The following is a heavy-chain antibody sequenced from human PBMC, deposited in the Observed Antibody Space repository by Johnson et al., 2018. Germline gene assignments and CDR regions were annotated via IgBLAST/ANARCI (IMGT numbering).Heavy chain of an antibody. J-gene: IGHJ1*01. V-gene: IGHV3-9*01. CDR3: VLSFVRGEFFPY. CDR1: GFSFDDYA. CDR2: ISRNGGST. D-gene: IGHD6-6*01. Sequence: VQLQESGGGLVQPGRPLRLSCAASGFSFDDYAIHWVRQAPGKGLEWVSSISRNGGSTGYADSVKGRFTISRDKPTNSPHLQMNSLRGEDTALYYCVLSFVRGEFFPYWGQGTLVTVSS.